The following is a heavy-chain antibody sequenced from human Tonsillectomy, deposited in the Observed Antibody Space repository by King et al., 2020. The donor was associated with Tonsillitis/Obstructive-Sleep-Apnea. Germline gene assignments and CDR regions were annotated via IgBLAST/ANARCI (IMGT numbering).Heavy chain of an antibody. CDR1: GYTFTSYG. CDR2: ISAYNGNT. D-gene: IGHD3-22*01. V-gene: IGHV1-18*01. J-gene: IGHJ6*03. CDR3: ARVGYYDSSGYSDYYYMDV. Sequence: QLVQSGAEVKKPGASVKVSCKASGYTFTSYGISWVRQAPGQGLEWMGWISAYNGNTNYAQKLQGRVTMTTDTSTSTAYMELRRLRSDDTAVYYCARVGYYDSSGYSDYYYMDVWGKGTTVTVSS.